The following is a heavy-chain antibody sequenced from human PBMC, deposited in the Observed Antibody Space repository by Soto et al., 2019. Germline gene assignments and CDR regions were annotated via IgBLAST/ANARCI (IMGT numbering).Heavy chain of an antibody. CDR2: IKSKTDGGST. V-gene: IGHV3-15*07. CDR1: GFTFSNAW. Sequence: EVHLVESGGGLVKPGGSLRLSCAASGFTFSNAWINWVRQAPGKGLECAGRIKSKTDGGSTDFAAPVKGRFAISRDDSKDMVYLQMNSLNTEDTGIYYFTTDSYSTMIVVRFDSWGHGTLVTVSS. D-gene: IGHD3-22*01. J-gene: IGHJ4*01. CDR3: TTDSYSTMIVVRFDS.